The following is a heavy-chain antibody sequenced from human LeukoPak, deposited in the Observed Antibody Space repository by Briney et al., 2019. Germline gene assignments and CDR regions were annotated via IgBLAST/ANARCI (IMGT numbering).Heavy chain of an antibody. V-gene: IGHV4-39*01. CDR1: GDSISSSSYY. CDR2: IFYNGNIHSANT. J-gene: IGHJ4*02. Sequence: PSETLSLTCAVSGDSISSSSYYWGWVRQPPGKGLEWLATIFYNGNIHSANTYYNPSLESRLTISVDPSKNQFSLKLTSVTAPGTAVFYCARQGGYGMDYWGQGTLVTVSS. CDR3: ARQGGYGMDY. D-gene: IGHD5-12*01.